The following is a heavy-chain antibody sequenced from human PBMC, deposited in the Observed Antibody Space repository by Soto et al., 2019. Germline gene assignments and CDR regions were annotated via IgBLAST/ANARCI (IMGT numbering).Heavy chain of an antibody. V-gene: IGHV3-53*01. CDR1: GFTVSSNY. Sequence: EVQLVESGGGLIQPGGSLRLSCAASGFTVSSNYMSWVRQAPGKGLEWVSDIYSGGSTYYADSVKGRFTISRDNSKNTLYLQMNSLRAEDTAVYYCARGHYDYVWGSYRDWGQGTLVTVSS. D-gene: IGHD3-16*02. CDR3: ARGHYDYVWGSYRD. CDR2: IYSGGST. J-gene: IGHJ4*02.